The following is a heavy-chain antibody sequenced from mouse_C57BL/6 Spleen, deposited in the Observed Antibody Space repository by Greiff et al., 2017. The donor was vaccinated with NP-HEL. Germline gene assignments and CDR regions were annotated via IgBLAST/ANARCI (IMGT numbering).Heavy chain of an antibody. D-gene: IGHD2-3*01. CDR1: GFSLTSYG. Sequence: QVQLKESGPGLVAPSQCLSITCTVSGFSLTSYGVDWVRQPPGKGLEWLGVIWGGGSTNYNSALMSRLSICKDNSKSQVFLKMNSLQTDNTAMYYWAKHEDDGYYERVGYFDVWGTGTTVTVSS. V-gene: IGHV2-9*01. J-gene: IGHJ1*03. CDR3: AKHEDDGYYERVGYFDV. CDR2: IWGGGST.